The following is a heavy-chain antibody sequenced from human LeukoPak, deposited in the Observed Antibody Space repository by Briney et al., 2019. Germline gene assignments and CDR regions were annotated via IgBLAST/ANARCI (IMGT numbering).Heavy chain of an antibody. CDR3: ARGIGYSSGWYYAYFDY. CDR2: IIPIFGTA. CDR1: GGTFSSYA. D-gene: IGHD6-19*01. V-gene: IGHV1-69*05. J-gene: IGHJ4*02. Sequence: SVKVSCKASGGTFSSYAISWVRQAPGQGLEWIGRIIPIFGTANYAQKFQGRVTITTDESTSTAYMELSSLRSEDTAVYYCARGIGYSSGWYYAYFDYWGQGTLVTVSS.